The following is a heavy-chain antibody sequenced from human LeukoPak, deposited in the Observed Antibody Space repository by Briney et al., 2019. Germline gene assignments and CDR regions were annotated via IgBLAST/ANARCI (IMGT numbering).Heavy chain of an antibody. CDR3: ARHPTTPDY. V-gene: IGHV4-39*01. D-gene: IGHD1-14*01. Sequence: SETLSLTCAVSGGSISGSSYHWGWIRQAPGKGLEWIGTIYYTGVTYYSPSLSSRVTISLDTSRNQFSLKLTSVTAADTAVYFCARHPTTPDYWGQGTLVTVSS. CDR1: GGSISGSSYH. J-gene: IGHJ4*02. CDR2: IYYTGVT.